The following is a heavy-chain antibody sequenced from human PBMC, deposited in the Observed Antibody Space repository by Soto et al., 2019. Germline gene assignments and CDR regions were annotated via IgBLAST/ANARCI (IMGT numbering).Heavy chain of an antibody. D-gene: IGHD3-10*01. CDR2: IIPIFGTA. CDR3: AKSKYGSGSYSNYYYYGMDV. V-gene: IGHV1-69*01. Sequence: QVQLVQSEAEVKKPGSSVKVSCKASGGTFSSYAISWVRQAPGQGLEWMGGIIPIFGTANYAQKFQGRVTITADESTSPAYMELSSLRSEDTAVYYCAKSKYGSGSYSNYYYYGMDVWGQGTTVTVSS. CDR1: GGTFSSYA. J-gene: IGHJ6*02.